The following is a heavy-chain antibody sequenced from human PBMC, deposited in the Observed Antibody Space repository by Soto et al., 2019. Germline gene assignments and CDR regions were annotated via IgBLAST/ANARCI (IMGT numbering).Heavy chain of an antibody. CDR3: AREDYYDTGYYVL. Sequence: NPSDTLSLTCTVSGRSMSCYYWSWIQQPAGERLEWIGRIYTSGTTDFNPSLKGRVTMSVDTSKNQFSLKLTSVTAADTALYYCAREDYYDTGYYVLWGQGTQVTVS. CDR1: GRSMSCYY. D-gene: IGHD3-9*01. J-gene: IGHJ4*02. V-gene: IGHV4-4*07. CDR2: IYTSGTT.